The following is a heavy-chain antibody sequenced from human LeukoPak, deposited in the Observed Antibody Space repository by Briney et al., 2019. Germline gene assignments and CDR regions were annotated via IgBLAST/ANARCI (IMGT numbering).Heavy chain of an antibody. D-gene: IGHD4-17*01. CDR3: ARGYDYGDYVGDFDY. V-gene: IGHV1-18*01. CDR2: ITTYNGYT. Sequence: ASVKVSCKASGYTFTSYPISWVRQAPGQGLEWMGWITTYNGYTKYAQKLQDRVTMTTDTPTTTAYMDLRGLRSDDTAVYYCARGYDYGDYVGDFDYWGQGTLVTDSS. CDR1: GYTFTSYP. J-gene: IGHJ4*02.